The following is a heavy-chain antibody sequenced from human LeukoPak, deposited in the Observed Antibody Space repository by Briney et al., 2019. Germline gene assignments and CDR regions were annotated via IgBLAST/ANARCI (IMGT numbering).Heavy chain of an antibody. CDR2: MSHDGSDN. J-gene: IGHJ5*02. CDR1: GFRVFDYG. Sequence: PGGSLRLSCAISGFRVFDYGVHWVRQAPGKGLEWVSKMSHDGSDNRYGDSVRGRFMLYRDTSKNTVYLQMNSLRPEDTAVYYCAKDRDLASWGQGTLVTVSS. V-gene: IGHV3-30*18. CDR3: AKDRDLAS.